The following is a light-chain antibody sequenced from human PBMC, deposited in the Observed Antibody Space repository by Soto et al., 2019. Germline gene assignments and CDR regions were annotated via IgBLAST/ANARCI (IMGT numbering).Light chain of an antibody. J-gene: IGKJ3*01. CDR2: GAS. V-gene: IGKV3-20*01. CDR3: QQYDRSAPGLT. CDR1: QTINNN. Sequence: ETVMTQSPVTLSVSPGEGATLSCRASQTINNNLAWYQQKPGQAPRLLIYGASTRATGIPDRFSGSASGTDFTLTISRLDPEDFAVYYCQQYDRSAPGLTFGPGTKVDIK.